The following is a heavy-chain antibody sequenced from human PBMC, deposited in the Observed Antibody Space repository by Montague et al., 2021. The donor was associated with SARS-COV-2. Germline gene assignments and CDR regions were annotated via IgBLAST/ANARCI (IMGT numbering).Heavy chain of an antibody. CDR3: ARGLVSINMMVVIMTGATYWLDY. D-gene: IGHD2-21*01. CDR2: INQSGST. V-gene: IGHV4-34*01. J-gene: IGHJ4*02. CDR1: GGSFSGYD. Sequence: SETLSLTCAVYGGSFSGYDWTWIRQSPRKGLEWIGEINQSGSTTYKPSLKSRVTISVDTSKNQFSLRLTSVTAADTAVYYCARGLVSINMMVVIMTGATYWLDYWGQGTLVTVSS.